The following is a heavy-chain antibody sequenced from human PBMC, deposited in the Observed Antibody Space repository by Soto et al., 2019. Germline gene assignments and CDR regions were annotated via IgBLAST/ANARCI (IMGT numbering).Heavy chain of an antibody. Sequence: SETLSLTCTVSGGSISSGDYYWSWIRQPPGKGLEWIGYIYYSGSTYYNPSLKSRVTISVDTSKNQFSLKLSSVTAADTAVYYCARVPMVRGSPSFDYWGQGTLVTVSS. J-gene: IGHJ4*02. V-gene: IGHV4-30-4*01. D-gene: IGHD3-10*01. CDR1: GGSISSGDYY. CDR2: IYYSGST. CDR3: ARVPMVRGSPSFDY.